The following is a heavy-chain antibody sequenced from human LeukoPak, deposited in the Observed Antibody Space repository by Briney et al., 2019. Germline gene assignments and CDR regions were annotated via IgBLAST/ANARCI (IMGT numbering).Heavy chain of an antibody. CDR2: INPNSGGT. CDR3: ARELGIAAAGTYYGMDV. J-gene: IGHJ6*02. D-gene: IGHD6-13*01. Sequence: ASVKVSCKASGYTFTGYYMHWVRQAPGQGLEWMGWINPNSGGTNYAQKFQGRVTMTRDTSISTAYMELSRLRSDDTAVYYCARELGIAAAGTYYGMDVWGQGTTVTVSS. CDR1: GYTFTGYY. V-gene: IGHV1-2*02.